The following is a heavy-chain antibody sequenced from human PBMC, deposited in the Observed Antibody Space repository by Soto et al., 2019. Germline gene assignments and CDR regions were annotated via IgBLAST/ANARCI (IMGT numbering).Heavy chain of an antibody. Sequence: GASVKVSCKASGFTFTSSAAQWVRQARGQRLEWIGWIVVGSGNTNYAQKFQERVTITRDMSTSTAYMEPSSLRSEDTAVYYCAADPAIFEGGMDVWGQGTTVTVSS. V-gene: IGHV1-58*01. CDR3: AADPAIFEGGMDV. J-gene: IGHJ6*02. D-gene: IGHD3-3*01. CDR1: GFTFTSSA. CDR2: IVVGSGNT.